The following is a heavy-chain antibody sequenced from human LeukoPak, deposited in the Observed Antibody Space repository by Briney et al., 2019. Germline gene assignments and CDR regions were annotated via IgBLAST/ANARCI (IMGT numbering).Heavy chain of an antibody. D-gene: IGHD1-7*01. V-gene: IGHV4-39*01. Sequence: SDTLTLTCTVSVGFINSRSYYGPLIRHPPEKGLEWIWTIYYSGSNYYIASLKSRVTISVDTSKTQFSLKLSCVTAADTAVYYCARQSGGFHIPGTYPYNWFDPWGQGTLVTVSS. CDR3: ARQSGGFHIPGTYPYNWFDP. J-gene: IGHJ5*02. CDR2: IYYSGSN. CDR1: VGFINSRSYY.